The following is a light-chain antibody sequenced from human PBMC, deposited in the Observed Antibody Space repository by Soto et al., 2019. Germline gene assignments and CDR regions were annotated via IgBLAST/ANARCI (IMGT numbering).Light chain of an antibody. CDR1: QSVSSTY. Sequence: EIVLTQSPGTLSLSPGARAPLSCRASQSVSSTYLAWYQQKPGQAPRLLIYGTSSRATGIPDRFSAGGSGTDFTLTISRLEPEDFAVYFCHQYGASPRTFGQGTKVDIK. CDR3: HQYGASPRT. CDR2: GTS. V-gene: IGKV3-20*01. J-gene: IGKJ1*01.